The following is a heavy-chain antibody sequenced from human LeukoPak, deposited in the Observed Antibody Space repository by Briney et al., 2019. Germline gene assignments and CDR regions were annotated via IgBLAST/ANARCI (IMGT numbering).Heavy chain of an antibody. Sequence: PGGSLRLSCAASGFTFSSYAMSWVRQAPGKGLEWVSAISTSGISTYYAESVEGRFTISRDNSKNTLYLQMNSLRAEDTAVYYCARTYYDYVWGSYRALYYFDYWGQGTLVTVSS. D-gene: IGHD3-16*02. CDR3: ARTYYDYVWGSYRALYYFDY. J-gene: IGHJ4*02. V-gene: IGHV3-23*01. CDR1: GFTFSSYA. CDR2: ISTSGIST.